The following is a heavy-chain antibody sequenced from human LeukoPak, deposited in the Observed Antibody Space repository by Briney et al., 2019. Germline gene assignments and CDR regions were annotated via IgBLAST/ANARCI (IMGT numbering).Heavy chain of an antibody. CDR2: ISYDGSNK. J-gene: IGHJ4*02. V-gene: IGHV3-30*18. Sequence: GGSLRLSCAASGFTFSSYGMHWVRQAPGKGLEWVAVISYDGSNKYYADSVKGRFTISRDNSKNTLYLQMNSLRAEDTAVYYCAKAYGVAYTRNWNFFPFDYWGQGTLVTVSS. CDR3: AKAYGVAYTRNWNFFPFDY. CDR1: GFTFSSYG. D-gene: IGHD1-1*01.